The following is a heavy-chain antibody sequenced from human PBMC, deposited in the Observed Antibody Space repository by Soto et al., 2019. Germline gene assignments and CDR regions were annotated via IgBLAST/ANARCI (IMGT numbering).Heavy chain of an antibody. CDR3: AHNFPLYYGSGSYGT. J-gene: IGHJ4*02. Sequence: QITLKESGPTPVKPTQTLTLMCTFSGFSLSTPGVGVGWIRQPPGEALEWLALIYWDDDKHYCPSLKSRLTITKDTSKNQVVLTMTNMDPVDTATYYCAHNFPLYYGSGSYGTWGQGTLVTVSS. CDR1: GFSLSTPGVG. V-gene: IGHV2-5*02. D-gene: IGHD3-10*01. CDR2: IYWDDDK.